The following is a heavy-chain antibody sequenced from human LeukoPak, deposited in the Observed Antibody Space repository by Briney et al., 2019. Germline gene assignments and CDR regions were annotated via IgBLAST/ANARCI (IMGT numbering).Heavy chain of an antibody. CDR1: GFTFSDYY. Sequence: SGGSLRLSCAASGFTFSDYYMSWIRQAPGKGLGWVSYISSSGSTIYYADSVKGRFTISRDNAKNSLYLQMNSLRAEDTAVYYCARPSSSWSHDAFDIWGQGTMVTVSS. V-gene: IGHV3-11*04. CDR3: ARPSSSWSHDAFDI. CDR2: ISSSGSTI. J-gene: IGHJ3*02. D-gene: IGHD6-13*01.